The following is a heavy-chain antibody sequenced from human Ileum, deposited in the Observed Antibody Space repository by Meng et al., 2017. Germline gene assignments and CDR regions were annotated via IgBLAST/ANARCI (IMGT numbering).Heavy chain of an antibody. CDR3: ARDCSGGGCFDP. D-gene: IGHD2-15*01. V-gene: IGHV1-69*10. J-gene: IGHJ5*02. Sequence: QVQLVQSGVEVKYPGSSVTFSCKASGGSFSSSAIGWLRQAPGRGLEWMGGIIPILNASTYAQNFKGRVTLSADMATTTVYMELSSLTSDDTAVYFCARDCSGGGCFDPWGQGTLVTVSS. CDR2: IIPILNAS. CDR1: GGSFSSSA.